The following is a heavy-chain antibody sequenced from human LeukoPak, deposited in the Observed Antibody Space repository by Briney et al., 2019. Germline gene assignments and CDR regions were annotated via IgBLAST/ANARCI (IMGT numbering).Heavy chain of an antibody. J-gene: IGHJ4*02. CDR2: IRSKAYGGTT. V-gene: IGHV3-49*04. D-gene: IGHD6-19*01. CDR1: GFTLGDYG. Sequence: SGGSLRLSCTGSGFTLGDYGMSWVRQAPGKGLEWVGFIRSKAYGGTTEYAASVKGRFIISRDDFKSIAYLQMNSLKTEDTAVYYCTRSSSGWYSDYWGQGTLLTVSS. CDR3: TRSSSGWYSDY.